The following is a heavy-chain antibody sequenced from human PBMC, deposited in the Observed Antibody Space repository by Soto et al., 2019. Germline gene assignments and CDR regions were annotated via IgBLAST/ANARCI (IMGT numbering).Heavy chain of an antibody. CDR1: GFTFTSSA. D-gene: IGHD6-13*01. J-gene: IGHJ6*02. CDR2: IVVGSGNT. Sequence: QMQLVQSGPEVKKPGTSVKVSCKASGFTFTSSAMQWVRQARGQRLEWRGWIVVGSGNTNYAQKFQERVTITRDMSTSTAYMELSSLRSEDTAVYYCAADSGSSWYNYGMDVWGQGTTVTVSS. CDR3: AADSGSSWYNYGMDV. V-gene: IGHV1-58*02.